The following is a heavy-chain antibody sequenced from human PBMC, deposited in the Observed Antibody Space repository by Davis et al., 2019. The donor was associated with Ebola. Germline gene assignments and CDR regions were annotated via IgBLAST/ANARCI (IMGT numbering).Heavy chain of an antibody. CDR2: ISSDGSNR. Sequence: GGSLRLSCAASGFTFSTYTVHWVRQAPGKGLEWLTVISSDGSNRYYADSVKGRFTVSRDNSKNTLYLEMNGLRIEDTAVYYCARGRSSNSCFDYWGQGTLVTVSS. V-gene: IGHV3-30-3*01. CDR1: GFTFSTYT. CDR3: ARGRSSNSCFDY. J-gene: IGHJ4*02. D-gene: IGHD6-6*01.